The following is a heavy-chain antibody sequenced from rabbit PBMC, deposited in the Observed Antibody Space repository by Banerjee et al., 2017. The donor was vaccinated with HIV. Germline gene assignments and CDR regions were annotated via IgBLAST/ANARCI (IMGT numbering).Heavy chain of an antibody. CDR3: ARAGSSYSRGFNL. CDR2: IYAGSSGST. J-gene: IGHJ4*01. D-gene: IGHD8-1*01. Sequence: QSLEESGGDLVKPVASLTLSCTASGFSFSSNYYMFWVRQAPGKGLEWIACIYAGSSGSTYYASWAKGRFTISKTSSTTVTLQMTSLTAADTATYFCARAGSSYSRGFNLWGPGTLVTVS. CDR1: GFSFSSNYY. V-gene: IGHV1S40*01.